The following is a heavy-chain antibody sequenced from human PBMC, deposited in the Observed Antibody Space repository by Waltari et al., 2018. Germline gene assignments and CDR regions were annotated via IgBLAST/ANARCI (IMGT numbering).Heavy chain of an antibody. D-gene: IGHD1-26*01. J-gene: IGHJ5*02. CDR1: GGSISSYY. CDR2: IYTSGRT. V-gene: IGHV4-4*07. CDR3: TRGRGGGGSSNNWFDP. Sequence: QVQLQESGPGLVKPSETLSLTCTVSGGSISSYYWSWIRQPAGKGLEWIGHIYTSGRTNYTPSRKSRVTMSVDTSKNQFSLKLNSVTAADTAIYYCTRGRGGGGSSNNWFDPWGQGTLVIVSS.